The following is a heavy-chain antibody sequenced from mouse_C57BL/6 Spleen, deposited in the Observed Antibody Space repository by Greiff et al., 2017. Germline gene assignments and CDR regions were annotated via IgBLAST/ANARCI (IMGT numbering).Heavy chain of an antibody. V-gene: IGHV5-17*01. D-gene: IGHD4-1*01. J-gene: IGHJ2*01. CDR3: ARGATGVDY. CDR1: GFTFSDYG. CDR2: ISSGSSTI. Sequence: DVKLQESGGGLVKPGGSLKLSCAASGFTFSDYGMHWVRQAPEKGLEWVAYISSGSSTIYYADTVKGRFTISRDNAKNTLFLQMTSLRSEDTAMYYCARGATGVDYWGQGTTLTVSS.